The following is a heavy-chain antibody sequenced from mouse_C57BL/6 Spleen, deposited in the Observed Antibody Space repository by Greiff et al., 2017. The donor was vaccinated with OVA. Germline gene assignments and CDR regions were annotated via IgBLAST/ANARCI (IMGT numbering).Heavy chain of an antibody. Sequence: VKLVESGAELVMPGASVKLSCKASGYTFTSYWMHWVKQRPGQGLEWIGEIDPSDSYTNYNQKFKGKSTLTVDKSSSTAYMQLSSLTSEDSAVYYCARSDYYSNLYAMDYWGQGTSVTVSS. CDR1: GYTFTSYW. V-gene: IGHV1-69*01. D-gene: IGHD2-5*01. CDR2: IDPSDSYT. J-gene: IGHJ4*01. CDR3: ARSDYYSNLYAMDY.